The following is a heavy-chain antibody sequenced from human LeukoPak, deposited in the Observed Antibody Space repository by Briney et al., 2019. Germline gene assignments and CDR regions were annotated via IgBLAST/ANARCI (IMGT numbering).Heavy chain of an antibody. CDR3: ARGVAGNDAFDI. J-gene: IGHJ3*02. CDR2: INPSGGST. V-gene: IGHV1-46*01. CDR1: GYTFTSFY. D-gene: IGHD6-19*01. Sequence: GAAVKVSCKASGYTFTSFYMHWVRQAPGQGLEWMGIINPSGGSTSYAQNFQGRVTMPRDTSTSTVYMELSSLRSEDTAVYYCARGVAGNDAFDIWGQGTMVTVS.